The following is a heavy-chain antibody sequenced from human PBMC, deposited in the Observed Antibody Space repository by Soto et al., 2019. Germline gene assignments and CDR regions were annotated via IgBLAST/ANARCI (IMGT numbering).Heavy chain of an antibody. Sequence: GSLRLSCAASGFSFSAYAMSWVRQAPGKGLEWVSGMTGSGGFTYYADSVKGRFTISRDNSKNTLYLQMNSLRAEDTAVYYCAKILLTMVRGVIDPWGQGTLVTVPQ. CDR2: MTGSGGFT. J-gene: IGHJ5*02. CDR1: GFSFSAYA. CDR3: AKILLTMVRGVIDP. D-gene: IGHD3-10*01. V-gene: IGHV3-23*01.